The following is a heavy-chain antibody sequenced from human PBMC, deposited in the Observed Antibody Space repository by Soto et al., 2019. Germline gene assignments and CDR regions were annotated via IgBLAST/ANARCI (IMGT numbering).Heavy chain of an antibody. CDR2: ISGSGGST. CDR3: ARRGSGSYYDY. CDR1: GFAFSSYA. D-gene: IGHD1-26*01. V-gene: IGHV3-23*01. Sequence: EVQLLESGGGLVQPGGSLRLSCAASGFAFSSYAMRWVRQAPGKRLKWVSAISGSGGSTYYADSVKGRFTISRDNSKNTVYLQMNSLRGEDTAVYYCARRGSGSYYDYWGQGTLVTITS. J-gene: IGHJ4*02.